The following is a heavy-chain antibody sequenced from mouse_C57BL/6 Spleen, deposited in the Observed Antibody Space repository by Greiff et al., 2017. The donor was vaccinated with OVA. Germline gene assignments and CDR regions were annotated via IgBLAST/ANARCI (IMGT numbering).Heavy chain of an antibody. V-gene: IGHV1-26*01. Sequence: VQLQQSGPELVKPGASVKISCKASGYTFTDYYMNWVKQSHGKSLEWIGDINPNNGGTSYNQKFKGKSTLTVDKSSSTAYMELRSLTSEDSAVYDCARSDDGYCVGKFYAMDYWGQGTSVTGSS. CDR3: ARSDDGYCVGKFYAMDY. CDR2: INPNNGGT. D-gene: IGHD2-3*01. J-gene: IGHJ4*01. CDR1: GYTFTDYY.